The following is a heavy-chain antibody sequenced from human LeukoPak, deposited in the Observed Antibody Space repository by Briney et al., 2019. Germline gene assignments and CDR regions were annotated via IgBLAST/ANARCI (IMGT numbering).Heavy chain of an antibody. V-gene: IGHV4-34*01. J-gene: IGHJ4*02. CDR2: INHSGST. CDR1: VGSLSGYY. CDR3: ASWDCSSTSCSVYT. D-gene: IGHD2-2*01. Sequence: SETLSLTCAVYVGSLSGYYWRWIRQPRWKGLEWIGEINHSGSTNYNPSLKSRVTISVDTSKNQFSLKLSSVTAADTAVYYCASWDCSSTSCSVYTWGQGTLVTVSS.